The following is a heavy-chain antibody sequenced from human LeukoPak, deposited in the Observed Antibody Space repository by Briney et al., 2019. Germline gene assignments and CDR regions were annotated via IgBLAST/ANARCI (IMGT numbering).Heavy chain of an antibody. J-gene: IGHJ5*02. D-gene: IGHD3-10*01. CDR3: AKRGVVIRGILVIGYHQEAYHYDL. V-gene: IGHV3-23*01. CDR1: GISLSNYA. CDR2: ISERGGST. Sequence: GGSLRLSCVVSGISLSNYAMTWVRQAPGKGLEWVSYISERGGSTTYADSVKGRFTISRDTSLNTLYLQMNNLRAEDTAVYFCAKRGVVIRGILVIGYHQEAYHYDLWGQGVPVTVSS.